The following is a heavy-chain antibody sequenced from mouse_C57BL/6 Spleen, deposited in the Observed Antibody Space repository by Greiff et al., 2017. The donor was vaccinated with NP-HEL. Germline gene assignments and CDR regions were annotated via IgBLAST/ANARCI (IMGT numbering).Heavy chain of an antibody. CDR3: ARGGYSNYFDY. V-gene: IGHV1-26*01. CDR1: GYTFTDYY. Sequence: EVQLQQSGPELVKPGASVKISCKASGYTFTDYYMNWVKQSHGKSLEWIGDINPNNGGTSYNQKFKGKATLTVDKSSRTAYMELRSLTSEDSAVYYCARGGYSNYFDYWGQGTTPTVSS. J-gene: IGHJ2*01. D-gene: IGHD2-5*01. CDR2: INPNNGGT.